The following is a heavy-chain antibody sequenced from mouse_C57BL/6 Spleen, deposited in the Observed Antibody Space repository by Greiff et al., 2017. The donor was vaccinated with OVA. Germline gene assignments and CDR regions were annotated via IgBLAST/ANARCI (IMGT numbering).Heavy chain of an antibody. CDR1: GFTFSDYG. CDR2: ISSGSSTI. J-gene: IGHJ2*01. V-gene: IGHV5-17*01. Sequence: EVKLVESGGGLVKPGGSLKLSCAASGFTFSDYGMHWVRQAPEKGLEWVAYISSGSSTIYYADTVKGRFTISRDNAKNTLFLQMTSLRSEDTATYYCARLNYSNYYFDYWGQGTTLTVSS. D-gene: IGHD2-5*01. CDR3: ARLNYSNYYFDY.